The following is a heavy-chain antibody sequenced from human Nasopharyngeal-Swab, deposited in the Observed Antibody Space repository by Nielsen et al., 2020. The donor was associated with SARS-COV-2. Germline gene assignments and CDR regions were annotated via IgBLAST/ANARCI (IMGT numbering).Heavy chain of an antibody. V-gene: IGHV3-30-3*01. D-gene: IGHD1-26*01. CDR3: ARVLGDYGDS. J-gene: IGHJ4*02. CDR1: GFTFSSYA. Sequence: GGSLRLSCAASGFTFSSYAMHWVRQAPGKGLEWVAVISYDGSNKYYADSVKGRFTISRDNSKNTLYLQMNSLRAEDTAVYYCARVLGDYGDSWGQGTPVTVSS. CDR2: ISYDGSNK.